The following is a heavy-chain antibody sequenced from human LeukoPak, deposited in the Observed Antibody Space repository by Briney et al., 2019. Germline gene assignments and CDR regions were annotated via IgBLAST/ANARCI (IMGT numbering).Heavy chain of an antibody. Sequence: GGSLRLSCAASGFIVSSRYMNWVRQAPGKGLEWVSVLYSGGSTYYADSVKGRFTISRDNSKNTLYLQMNSLRLEDTAVYYCARDRSGRYPDAFDIWGQGTMVTVSS. CDR1: GFIVSSRY. D-gene: IGHD1-26*01. CDR2: LYSGGST. V-gene: IGHV3-53*01. CDR3: ARDRSGRYPDAFDI. J-gene: IGHJ3*02.